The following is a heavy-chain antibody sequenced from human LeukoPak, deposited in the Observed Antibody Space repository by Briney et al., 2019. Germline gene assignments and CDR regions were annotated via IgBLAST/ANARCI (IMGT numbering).Heavy chain of an antibody. Sequence: GASVKVSCKASGYTFTSYGISWVRQAPGQGLEWMGWISAYNGNTKYAQKLQGRVTMTTDTSTSTAYMELRSLRSDDTAVYYCARGIYYDFWSGPYYYYYGMDVWGQGTTVTVSS. CDR3: ARGIYYDFWSGPYYYYYGMDV. D-gene: IGHD3-3*01. CDR1: GYTFTSYG. CDR2: ISAYNGNT. J-gene: IGHJ6*02. V-gene: IGHV1-18*01.